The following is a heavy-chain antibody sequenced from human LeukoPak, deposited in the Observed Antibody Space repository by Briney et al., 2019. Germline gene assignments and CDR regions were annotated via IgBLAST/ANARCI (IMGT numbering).Heavy chain of an antibody. Sequence: GASVKVSCKASGYTFTSYGISWVRQAPGQGLEWMGWISAYNGNTNYAQKLQGRVTMTTDTSTSTAYMELRSLRSDDTAVYYCARFTGSSGWPNYFSWDFDYWGQGTLVTVSS. CDR2: ISAYNGNT. D-gene: IGHD6-19*01. V-gene: IGHV1-18*01. J-gene: IGHJ4*02. CDR1: GYTFTSYG. CDR3: ARFTGSSGWPNYFSWDFDY.